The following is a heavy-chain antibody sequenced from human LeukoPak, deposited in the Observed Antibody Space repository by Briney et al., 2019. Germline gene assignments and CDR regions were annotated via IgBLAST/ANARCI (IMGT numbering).Heavy chain of an antibody. J-gene: IGHJ4*02. D-gene: IGHD1-26*01. CDR1: GGSISSGDYY. V-gene: IGHV4-30-4*08. Sequence: SQTLSLTCSDSGGSISSGDYYWSWIRQPPGKGLEWIGYIYYSGSTYYNPSLKSRVTISVDTSKNQFSLKLSSVTAADTAVYYCARERETLFDYWGQGTLVTVSS. CDR3: ARERETLFDY. CDR2: IYYSGST.